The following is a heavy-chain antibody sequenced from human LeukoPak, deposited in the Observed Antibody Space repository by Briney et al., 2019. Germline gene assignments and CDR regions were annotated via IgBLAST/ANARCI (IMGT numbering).Heavy chain of an antibody. D-gene: IGHD2-2*01. CDR3: ARDLGYHLLTNYYYYGMDV. CDR1: GYTFTTYG. J-gene: IGHJ6*02. V-gene: IGHV1-18*01. Sequence: GASVKVSCKTSGYTFTTYGISWVRQAPGQGLEWMGWISPYNANTNYAQKLQGRVTMTTDISTSTAHMELRSLRSDDTAVYYCARDLGYHLLTNYYYYGMDVWGQGTTVTVSS. CDR2: ISPYNANT.